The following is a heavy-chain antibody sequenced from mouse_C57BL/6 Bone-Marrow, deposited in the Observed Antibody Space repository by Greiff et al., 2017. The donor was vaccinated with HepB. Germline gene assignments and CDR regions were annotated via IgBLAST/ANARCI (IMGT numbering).Heavy chain of an antibody. V-gene: IGHV14-4*01. CDR1: GFNIKDDY. CDR3: TPPWDWYFDV. J-gene: IGHJ1*03. Sequence: VQLKQSGAELVRPGASVKLSCTASGFNIKDDYMHWVKQRPEQGLEWIGWIDPENGDTEYASKFQGKATITADTSSNTAYLQLSSLTSEDTAVYYCTPPWDWYFDVWGTGTTVTVPS. D-gene: IGHD4-1*01. CDR2: IDPENGDT.